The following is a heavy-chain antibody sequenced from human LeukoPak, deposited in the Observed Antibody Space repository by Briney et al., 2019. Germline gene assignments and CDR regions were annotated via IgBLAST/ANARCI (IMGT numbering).Heavy chain of an antibody. CDR2: ISAYNGNT. CDR1: GYTFTSYG. V-gene: IGHV1-18*01. J-gene: IGHJ5*02. Sequence: GASVKVSCKASGYTFTSYGISWVRQAPGQGLEWMGWISAYNGNTNYAQKLQGRVTMTTDTSTSTAYMELRSLRSDDTAVYYCARVRVPAAIGANWFDPWGQGTLVTVSS. CDR3: ARVRVPAAIGANWFDP. D-gene: IGHD2-2*02.